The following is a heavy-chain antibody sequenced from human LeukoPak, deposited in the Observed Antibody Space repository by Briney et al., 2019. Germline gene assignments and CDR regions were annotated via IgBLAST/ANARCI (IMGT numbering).Heavy chain of an antibody. D-gene: IGHD3-10*01. J-gene: IGHJ5*02. Sequence: GGSLRLSCAASGFTFSSYEVNWVRQAPGKGLEWVSYISSSGSTIYYADSVKGRFTISRDNAKNSLYLQMNSLRAEDTAVYYCARFGVTMVRGVTNFDPWGQGTLVTVSS. CDR1: GFTFSSYE. V-gene: IGHV3-48*03. CDR3: ARFGVTMVRGVTNFDP. CDR2: ISSSGSTI.